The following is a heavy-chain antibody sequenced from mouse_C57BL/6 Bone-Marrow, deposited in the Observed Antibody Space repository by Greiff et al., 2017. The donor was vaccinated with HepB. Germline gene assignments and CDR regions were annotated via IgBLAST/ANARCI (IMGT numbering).Heavy chain of an antibody. CDR3: AAVLLPLFDY. V-gene: IGHV1-81*01. J-gene: IGHJ2*01. CDR2: IDPRSGNN. Sequence: QVQLQQSGAELARPGASVKLSCKASGYTFTSFGISWVKQRTGQGLVWIGEIDPRSGNNYYNEKFKGKATLTADKSSSTAYMERRSLTSEDSAVYFCAAVLLPLFDYWGQGTTLTVSS. D-gene: IGHD1-1*01. CDR1: GYTFTSFG.